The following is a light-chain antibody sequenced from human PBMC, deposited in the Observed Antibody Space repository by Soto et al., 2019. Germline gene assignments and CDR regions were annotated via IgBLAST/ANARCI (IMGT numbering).Light chain of an antibody. CDR1: SSYVGGYNY. CDR2: DVS. J-gene: IGLJ1*01. V-gene: IGLV2-11*01. CDR3: CSYAGSYTYV. Sequence: QSVLTQPRSVSGSPGQSVTISCTGTSSYVGGYNYVSWYQQHPGEAPKLMIYDVSKRPSGVPDRFSGSKSGNTASLTISGLQAEDEADYYCCSYAGSYTYVFGTGTKVTVL.